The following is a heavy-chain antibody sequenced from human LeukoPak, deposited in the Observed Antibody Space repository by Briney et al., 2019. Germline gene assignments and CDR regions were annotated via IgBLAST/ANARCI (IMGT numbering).Heavy chain of an antibody. D-gene: IGHD3-10*01. J-gene: IGHJ4*02. V-gene: IGHV1-69*13. CDR2: IIPIFGTA. CDR1: GGTFSSYA. Sequence: ASVKVSCKASGGTFSSYAISWVRQAPGQGLEWMGGIIPIFGTANYAQKFQGRVTITADESTSTAYMELSSLRSEDTAVYYCARLTYYYGSGSYGIDYWGQGTLVTVSS. CDR3: ARLTYYYGSGSYGIDY.